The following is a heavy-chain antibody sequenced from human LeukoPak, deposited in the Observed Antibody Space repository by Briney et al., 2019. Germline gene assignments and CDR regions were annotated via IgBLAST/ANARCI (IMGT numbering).Heavy chain of an antibody. Sequence: SGPALVKPTQTLTLTCTFSGFSLSTSGMCVSWIRQPPGKALEWLAHIDWDDDKYYSTSLKTRLTISKDTSKNQVVLTMTNMDPVDTATYYCARTSSGYDFYYFDYWGQGTLVTVSS. CDR2: IDWDDDK. J-gene: IGHJ4*02. V-gene: IGHV2-70*01. CDR3: ARTSSGYDFYYFDY. D-gene: IGHD5-12*01. CDR1: GFSLSTSGMC.